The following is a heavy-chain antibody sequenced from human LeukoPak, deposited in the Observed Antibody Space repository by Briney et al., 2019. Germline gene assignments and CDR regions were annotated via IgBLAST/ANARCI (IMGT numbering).Heavy chain of an antibody. J-gene: IGHJ6*03. D-gene: IGHD5-18*01. V-gene: IGHV4-34*01. CDR3: ARDALRGYSYGYYYYMDV. CDR2: IYYSGST. Sequence: SETLSLTCAVYGGSFSGYYWSWIRQPPGKGLEWIGSIYYSGSTYYNPSLKSRVTISVDTSKNRFSLKLSSVTAADTAVYYCARDALRGYSYGYYYYMDVWGKGTTVTVSS. CDR1: GGSFSGYY.